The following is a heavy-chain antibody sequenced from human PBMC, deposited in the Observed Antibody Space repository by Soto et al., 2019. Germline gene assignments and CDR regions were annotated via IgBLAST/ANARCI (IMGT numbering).Heavy chain of an antibody. V-gene: IGHV3-53*04. D-gene: IGHD6-13*01. CDR2: IYSGGST. J-gene: IGHJ4*02. CDR3: AREARAAAGTLLF. Sequence: GGSLRLSCAASGFTVSSNYMSWVRQAPGKGLEWVSVIYSGGSTYYADSVKGRFTISRHNSKNTLYLQMNSLRAEDTAVYYCAREARAAAGTLLFWGQGTLVTVSS. CDR1: GFTVSSNY.